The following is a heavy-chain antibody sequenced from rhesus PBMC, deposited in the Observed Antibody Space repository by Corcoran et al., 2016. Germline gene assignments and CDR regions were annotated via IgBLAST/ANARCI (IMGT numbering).Heavy chain of an antibody. CDR2: LGSTAYGGTA. Sequence: EVQLVESGGGLVQPGGSLRVSCAASGFTFRAHYMYWVRQAPGRGLVGVGFLGSTAYGGTAEYTASVKGRFTISRDDSNSIAYLQMSSLKTEDTAVYYCTRDRYSSDLSWGQGVLVTVSS. D-gene: IGHD6-31*01. CDR1: GFTFRAHY. CDR3: TRDRYSSDLS. V-gene: IGHV3-6*01. J-gene: IGHJ4*01.